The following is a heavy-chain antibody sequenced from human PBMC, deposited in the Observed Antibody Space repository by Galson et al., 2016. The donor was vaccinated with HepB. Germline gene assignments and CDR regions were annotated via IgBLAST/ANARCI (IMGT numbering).Heavy chain of an antibody. Sequence: SGAEVKKPGASVKVSCKASGYTFITYGISWVRQAPGQGLEWMGWISTDSGNTNYAQKLQGRVTMTIETSTNTVYMELRSLTSDDTAVYFCARGSKTAGVDWGQGTLVTVSS. CDR1: GYTFITYG. D-gene: IGHD6-19*01. V-gene: IGHV1-18*01. J-gene: IGHJ1*01. CDR3: ARGSKTAGVD. CDR2: ISTDSGNT.